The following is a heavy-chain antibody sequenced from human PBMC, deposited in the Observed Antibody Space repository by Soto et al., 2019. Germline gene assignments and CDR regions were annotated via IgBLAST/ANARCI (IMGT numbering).Heavy chain of an antibody. CDR1: GGSISISNW. V-gene: IGHV4-4*02. J-gene: IGHJ6*03. D-gene: IGHD1-26*01. Sequence: QVQLQESGPGLVKPSETLSLTCAVSGGSISISNWWRWVRQTPRKGLEWIGQIHHSGSTNYSPSLTSRVTISVDKSKIQFSLKMNSVTAADTAVYYCARGGYYFYMDVWGKGTTVTVSS. CDR2: IHHSGST. CDR3: ARGGYYFYMDV.